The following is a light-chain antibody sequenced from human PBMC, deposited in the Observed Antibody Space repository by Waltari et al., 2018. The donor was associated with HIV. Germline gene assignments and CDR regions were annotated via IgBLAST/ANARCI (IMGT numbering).Light chain of an antibody. Sequence: SSVLTQPPSVSVVPGRPATIICAGTNIGCNSVHWYQQRPGQAPLLVMYDINNRPAAVPARFAGFSSGNTAARAISRGEAGDEADYDCQVWDDSDHWVFGGGTKLTVL. J-gene: IGLJ2*01. CDR2: DIN. V-gene: IGLV3-21*04. CDR3: QVWDDSDHWV. CDR1: NIGCNS.